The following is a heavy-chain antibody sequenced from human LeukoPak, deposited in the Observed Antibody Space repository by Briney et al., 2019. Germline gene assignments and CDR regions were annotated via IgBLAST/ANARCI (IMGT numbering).Heavy chain of an antibody. J-gene: IGHJ6*02. V-gene: IGHV1-18*01. CDR3: ARDRYSSSWDYRLDV. CDR2: ISAYNGNT. Sequence: ASVKVSCKASGYTFTSYGISWVRQAPGQGLEWMGWISAYNGNTNYAQKLQGRVTMTTDTSTSTAYMELRSLRSDDTAVYYCARDRYSSSWDYRLDVWGQGTTVTVYS. D-gene: IGHD6-13*01. CDR1: GYTFTSYG.